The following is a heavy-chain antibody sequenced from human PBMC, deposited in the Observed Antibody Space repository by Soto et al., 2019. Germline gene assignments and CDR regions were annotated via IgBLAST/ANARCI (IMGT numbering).Heavy chain of an antibody. V-gene: IGHV3-7*01. J-gene: IGHJ6*02. Sequence: GGSLRLSCAASGFTFSSYWMSWVRQAPGKGLEWVANIKQDGSEKYYVDSVKGRFTISRDNAKNSLYLQMNSLRAEDTAVYYCARTELGTYYYYYGMDVWGQGTTVTVSS. D-gene: IGHD7-27*01. CDR3: ARTELGTYYYYYGMDV. CDR2: IKQDGSEK. CDR1: GFTFSSYW.